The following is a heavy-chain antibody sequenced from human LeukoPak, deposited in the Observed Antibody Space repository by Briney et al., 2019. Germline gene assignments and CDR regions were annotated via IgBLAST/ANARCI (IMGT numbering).Heavy chain of an antibody. J-gene: IGHJ5*02. CDR3: ARGQGATVPQVGKNWFDP. V-gene: IGHV4-59*12. Sequence: SETLSLTCTVSGGSISSYYWSWIRKPPGKGLGWVGFICYSGSTNYNPSLRRRVILSVDTSKNQFSLKLISVTAADTAVYYCARGQGATVPQVGKNWFDPWGQGTRVIVSS. CDR2: ICYSGST. D-gene: IGHD2-2*01. CDR1: GGSISSYY.